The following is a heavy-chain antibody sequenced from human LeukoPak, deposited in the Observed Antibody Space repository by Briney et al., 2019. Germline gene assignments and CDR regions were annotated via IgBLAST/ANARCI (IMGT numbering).Heavy chain of an antibody. V-gene: IGHV3-21*01. CDR2: ISSSSSYI. CDR1: GFTFGVYV. J-gene: IGHJ3*02. CDR3: ARERTDAFDI. Sequence: GGSLRLSCAASGFTFGVYVMNWVRQAPGKGLEWVSSISSSSSYIYYADSVKGRFTISRDNAKNSLYLQMNSLRAEDTAVYYCARERTDAFDIWGQGTMVTVSS.